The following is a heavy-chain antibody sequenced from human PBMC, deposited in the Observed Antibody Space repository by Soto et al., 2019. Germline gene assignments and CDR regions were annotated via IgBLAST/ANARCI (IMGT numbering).Heavy chain of an antibody. CDR2: ISAYNGNT. J-gene: IGHJ6*02. CDR1: GYTFTSYG. Sequence: SVKVSLRASGYTFTSYGISWVRQAPGQGLEWMGWISAYNGNTNYAQKLQGRVTMTTDTSTSTAYMELRSLRSDDTAVYYCARTRWFGELLPPYYYYGMDVWGQGTTVTVSS. V-gene: IGHV1-18*04. D-gene: IGHD3-10*01. CDR3: ARTRWFGELLPPYYYYGMDV.